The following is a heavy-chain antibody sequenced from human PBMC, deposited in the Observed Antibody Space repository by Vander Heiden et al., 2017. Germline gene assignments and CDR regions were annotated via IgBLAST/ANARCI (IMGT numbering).Heavy chain of an antibody. CDR1: GGSISSGGYS. CDR2: IYYSGST. D-gene: IGHD2-15*01. CDR3: ARYERIDYSTFDY. V-gene: IGHV4-31*03. Sequence: QVQLPESGPGLVKPSQTLCLTCTVSGGSISSGGYSWRWIRQHPGKGLEWIGYIYYSGSTYYNPSLKSRVTISVDTSKNQFSLKLSSVTAADTAVYYCARYERIDYSTFDYWGQGTLVTVSS. J-gene: IGHJ4*02.